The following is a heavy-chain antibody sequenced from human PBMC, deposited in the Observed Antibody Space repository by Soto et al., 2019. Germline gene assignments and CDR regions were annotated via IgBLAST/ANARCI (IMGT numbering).Heavy chain of an antibody. J-gene: IGHJ4*02. CDR3: ARVGMDIVVVVAATRGRRAASYDY. CDR1: GGSFSGYY. Sequence: QVQLQQWGAGLLKPSETLSLTCAVYGGSFSGYYWSWIRQPPGKGLEWIGEINHSGSTNYNPSLNSRVTISVDTSKNQFSLKLSSVTAADTAVYYCARVGMDIVVVVAATRGRRAASYDYWGQGTLVTVSS. D-gene: IGHD2-15*01. V-gene: IGHV4-34*01. CDR2: INHSGST.